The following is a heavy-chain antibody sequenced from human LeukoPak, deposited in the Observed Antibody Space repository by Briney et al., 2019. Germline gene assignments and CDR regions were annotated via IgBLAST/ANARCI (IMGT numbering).Heavy chain of an antibody. CDR2: IDWDDDK. D-gene: IGHD6-6*01. CDR3: ARTEYSSSSYWFDP. V-gene: IGHV2-70*04. Sequence: SGPTLVNPTQTLTLTCTFSGFSLSTSGMRVSWIRQPPGKALEWLARIDWDDDKFYSTSLKTRLTISKDTSKNQVVLTMTNMDPVDTATHYCARTEYSSSSYWFDPWGQGTLVTVSS. CDR1: GFSLSTSGMR. J-gene: IGHJ5*02.